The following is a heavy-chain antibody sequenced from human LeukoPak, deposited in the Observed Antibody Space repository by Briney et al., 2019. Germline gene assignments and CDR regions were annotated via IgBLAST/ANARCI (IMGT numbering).Heavy chain of an antibody. CDR2: IKQDGSEK. D-gene: IGHD6-19*01. CDR1: GFTFSSYA. Sequence: GGSLRLSCAASGFTFSSYAMSWVRQAPGKGLEWVANIKQDGSEKYYVDSVKGRFTISRDNAKNSLYLQMNSLRAEDTAVYYCARVYGGSGRGWGQGTLVTVSS. V-gene: IGHV3-7*01. CDR3: ARVYGGSGRG. J-gene: IGHJ4*02.